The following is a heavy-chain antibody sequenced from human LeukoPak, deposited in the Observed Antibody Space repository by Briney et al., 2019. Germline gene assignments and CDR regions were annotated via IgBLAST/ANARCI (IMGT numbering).Heavy chain of an antibody. Sequence: SETLSLTCAVYGGSFSGYYWSWLRQPPGKGLEWMGEINHSGSTNYNPSLKSRVTISVDTSKNQFSLKLSSVTAADTAVYYCARDSSMIRDAPFLDIWGQGTLVTVSS. CDR1: GGSFSGYY. V-gene: IGHV4-34*01. CDR2: INHSGST. CDR3: ARDSSMIRDAPFLDI. J-gene: IGHJ4*02. D-gene: IGHD2-2*01.